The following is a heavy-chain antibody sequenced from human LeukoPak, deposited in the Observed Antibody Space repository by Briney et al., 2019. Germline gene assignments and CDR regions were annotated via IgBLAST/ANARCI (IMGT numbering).Heavy chain of an antibody. D-gene: IGHD4-17*01. CDR3: AKDDYGDYYYYGMDV. CDR1: GFTFSSYA. Sequence: GGSLRLPCAASGFTFSSYAMSWVRQAPGKGLEWVSAISGSGGSTYYADSVKGRFTISRDNSKNTLYLQMNSLRAEDTAVYYCAKDDYGDYYYYGMDVWGQGTTVTVSS. J-gene: IGHJ6*02. CDR2: ISGSGGST. V-gene: IGHV3-23*01.